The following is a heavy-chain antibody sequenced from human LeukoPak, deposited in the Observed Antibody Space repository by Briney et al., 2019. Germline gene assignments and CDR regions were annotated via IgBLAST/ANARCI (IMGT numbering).Heavy chain of an antibody. CDR1: GGSISSYY. Sequence: PSETLSLTCTVSGGSISSYYWSWIRQPAGKGLEWIGRIYTSGSTNYNPSLKSRVTMSVDTSKNQFSLKLSSVTAADTAVYYCARERVSESSSSWTDYWGQGTLVTVSS. V-gene: IGHV4-4*07. D-gene: IGHD6-13*01. J-gene: IGHJ4*02. CDR2: IYTSGST. CDR3: ARERVSESSSSWTDY.